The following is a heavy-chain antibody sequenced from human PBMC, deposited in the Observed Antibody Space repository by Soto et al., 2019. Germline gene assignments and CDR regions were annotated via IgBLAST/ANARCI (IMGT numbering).Heavy chain of an antibody. Sequence: QVQLVESGGGVVQPGRSLRLSCAASGFSFSDYVMHWVRQAPGKGLDWVAVMWYHGRDLFYADSVKGRFTISRDNSQNTPYLQMNSLRAEDTAVYYCARDQGGQSGNFIFDPWGQGTLVTVSS. CDR2: MWYHGRDL. J-gene: IGHJ5*02. D-gene: IGHD2-21*01. V-gene: IGHV3-33*01. CDR1: GFSFSDYV. CDR3: ARDQGGQSGNFIFDP.